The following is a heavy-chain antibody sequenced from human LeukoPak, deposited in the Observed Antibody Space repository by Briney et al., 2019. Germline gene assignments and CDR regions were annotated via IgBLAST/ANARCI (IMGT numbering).Heavy chain of an antibody. V-gene: IGHV4-59*01. J-gene: IGHJ4*02. D-gene: IGHD1-26*01. CDR1: GGSTGTYY. CDR3: TRKSGRYWGIDY. Sequence: SETLSLTCTVSGGSTGTYYWSWIRQPPGKGLEWIGYVFHTGSTKYNPSLESRVSMSVDTSKNQFSLKLTSVTAADTAVYYCTRKSGRYWGIDYWGQGTLVSVSS. CDR2: VFHTGST.